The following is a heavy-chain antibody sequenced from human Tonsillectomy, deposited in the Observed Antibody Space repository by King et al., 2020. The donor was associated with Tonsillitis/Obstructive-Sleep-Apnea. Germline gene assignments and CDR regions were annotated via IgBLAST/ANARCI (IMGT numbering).Heavy chain of an antibody. Sequence: VQLVESGGGVVQPGRSLRVSCAASGFTFTSYAMHWVRQAPGKGLEWVAVISYDGSNKYNADSVKGRFTISRDNSKNTLYLQMNSLRAEDTAVYYCARGITVVRGVRVYYGMDVWGQGTTVTVSS. CDR1: GFTFTSYA. CDR3: ARGITVVRGVRVYYGMDV. D-gene: IGHD3-10*01. CDR2: ISYDGSNK. J-gene: IGHJ6*02. V-gene: IGHV3-30*04.